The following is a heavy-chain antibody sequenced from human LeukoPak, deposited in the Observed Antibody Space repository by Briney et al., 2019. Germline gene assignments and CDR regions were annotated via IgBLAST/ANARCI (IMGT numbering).Heavy chain of an antibody. J-gene: IGHJ6*03. CDR3: ARASGYSYGLSYYYYYYMDV. D-gene: IGHD5-18*01. CDR2: MNPNSGNT. V-gene: IGHV1-8*02. CDR1: GYTFTGNY. Sequence: ASVKVSCKASGYTFTGNYMHWVRQATGQGLEWMGWMNPNSGNTGYAQKFQGRVTMTRNTSISTAYMELSSLRSEGTAVYYCARASGYSYGLSYYYYYYMDVWGKGTTVTISS.